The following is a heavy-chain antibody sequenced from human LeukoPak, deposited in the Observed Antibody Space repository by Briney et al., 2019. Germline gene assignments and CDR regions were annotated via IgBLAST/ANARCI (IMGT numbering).Heavy chain of an antibody. CDR3: AKLVATGVFDI. CDR2: ISWDGGST. J-gene: IGHJ3*02. D-gene: IGHD5-12*01. V-gene: IGHV3-43*01. Sequence: GGSLRLSCAASGFAFDDYTMHWVRQAPGKGLEGVSLISWDGGSTYYADSVKGRFTISRDNSKNTLYLQMNSLRAEDTTVYYCAKLVATGVFDIWGQGTMVTVSS. CDR1: GFAFDDYT.